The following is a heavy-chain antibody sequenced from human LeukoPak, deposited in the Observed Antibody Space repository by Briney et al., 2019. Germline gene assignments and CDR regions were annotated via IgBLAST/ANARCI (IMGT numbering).Heavy chain of an antibody. CDR2: ISCDGSNK. Sequence: GGSLRLSCAASGFTFSSYAMHWVRQAPGKGLEWVAVISCDGSNKYYADSVKGRFTISRDNSKNTLYLQMNSLRAEDTAVYYCAKDTYYYDSSGYYYPPGDYWGQGTLVTVSS. J-gene: IGHJ4*02. V-gene: IGHV3-30*04. D-gene: IGHD3-22*01. CDR1: GFTFSSYA. CDR3: AKDTYYYDSSGYYYPPGDY.